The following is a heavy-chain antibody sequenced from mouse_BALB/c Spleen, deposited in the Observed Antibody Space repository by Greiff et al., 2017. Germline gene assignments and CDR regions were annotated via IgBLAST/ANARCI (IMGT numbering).Heavy chain of an antibody. CDR2: ISYSGST. Sequence: EVKLQESGPSLVKPSQPLSLTCSATGDSITSSYLNWVRKSPEHKLEYMGYISYSGSTYYNPSRKSRISITRDTSKNQYYLQLNSVTTEDTATYYCERNYDGYYPLAYWGQGTLVTVSA. CDR1: GDSITSSY. V-gene: IGHV3-8*02. CDR3: ERNYDGYYPLAY. D-gene: IGHD2-3*01. J-gene: IGHJ3*01.